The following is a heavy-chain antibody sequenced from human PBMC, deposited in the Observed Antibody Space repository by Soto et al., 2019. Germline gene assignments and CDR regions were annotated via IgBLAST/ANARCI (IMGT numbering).Heavy chain of an antibody. CDR2: KSYDGSNK. CDR1: GFTFSSYG. D-gene: IGHD6-19*01. CDR3: AKDSSGWLRYFDY. J-gene: IGHJ4*02. Sequence: QVQLVESGGGVVQPGRSLRLSCAASGFTFSSYGMHWVRQAPGKGLEWVAVKSYDGSNKYYADSVKGRFTISRDNSKNTLYLQMNSLRAEDTAVYYCAKDSSGWLRYFDYWGQGTLVTVSS. V-gene: IGHV3-30*18.